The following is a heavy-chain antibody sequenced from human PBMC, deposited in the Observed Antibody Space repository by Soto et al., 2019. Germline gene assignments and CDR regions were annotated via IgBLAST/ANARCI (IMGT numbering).Heavy chain of an antibody. Sequence: QVQLVQSGAEVKKPGASVKVSCKASGYSFTGYYIHWVRQAPGQGLEWMGRIHSNTGATNFAQKFQGRVTMTRDTSINTAYMELSSLRSDDTAVYYCARSLIGDSYYFDYWGQGTLVTASS. CDR2: IHSNTGAT. V-gene: IGHV1-2*02. CDR3: ARSLIGDSYYFDY. CDR1: GYSFTGYY. J-gene: IGHJ4*02. D-gene: IGHD7-27*01.